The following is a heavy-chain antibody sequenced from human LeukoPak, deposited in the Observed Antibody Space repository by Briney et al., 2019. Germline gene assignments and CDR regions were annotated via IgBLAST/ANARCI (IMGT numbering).Heavy chain of an antibody. J-gene: IGHJ6*02. CDR2: IYPGDSDT. CDR3: ARHYYGSGSRRYGMDV. D-gene: IGHD3-10*01. CDR1: GYIFTSYW. Sequence: GGSLQISCKGSGYIFTSYWIGGVRQVPGKGLEWMGIIYPGDSDTRYSPSCQGQVTISADKSISTAYLQWSSLKASDTAMYYCARHYYGSGSRRYGMDVWGQGTTVTVSS. V-gene: IGHV5-51*01.